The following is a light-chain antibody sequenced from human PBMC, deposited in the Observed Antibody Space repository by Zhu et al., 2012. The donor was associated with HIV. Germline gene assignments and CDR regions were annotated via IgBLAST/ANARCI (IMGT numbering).Light chain of an antibody. Sequence: EIVMTQSPAPLSVSPGERATLSCRASQSIGSNLAWYQQKAGQAPRLLIHGAFTRATGVPVRFSGSGSGTEFTLTISSLQSEDFAVYYCQQYDQWPPLTFGGGTKVEIK. CDR1: QSIGSN. J-gene: IGKJ4*01. CDR2: GAF. CDR3: QQYDQWPPLT. V-gene: IGKV3-15*01.